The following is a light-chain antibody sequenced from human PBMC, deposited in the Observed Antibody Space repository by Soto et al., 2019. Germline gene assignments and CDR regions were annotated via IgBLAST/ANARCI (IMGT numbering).Light chain of an antibody. V-gene: IGLV1-44*01. CDR1: ISNIGSNT. J-gene: IGLJ2*01. CDR3: AAWDNSLNAVV. Sequence: QSVLTQPPSASGTPGQRVTISCSGSISNIGSNTVSWFQQLPGAAPKLLIHSYNQRPSGVPDRFSGSKSGTSASLAISGLXXXXXXXXFCAAWDNSLNAVVFGGGTKITV. CDR2: SYN.